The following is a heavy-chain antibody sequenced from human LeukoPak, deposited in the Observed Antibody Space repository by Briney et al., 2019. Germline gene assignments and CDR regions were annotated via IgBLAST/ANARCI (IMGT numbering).Heavy chain of an antibody. J-gene: IGHJ4*02. D-gene: IGHD6-19*01. CDR1: GDSFSSVTDY. Sequence: SETLTLTCTVSGDSFSSVTDYWAWIRQPPGKGLEWIASGDYSGGTYYNPSLESRVAISADMSKNQFSLKLTSVTGADTAVYYCAGERGEEYSSGWYKRNYFDNWGQGIRVTVSS. V-gene: IGHV4-39*07. CDR3: AGERGEEYSSGWYKRNYFDN. CDR2: GDYSGGT.